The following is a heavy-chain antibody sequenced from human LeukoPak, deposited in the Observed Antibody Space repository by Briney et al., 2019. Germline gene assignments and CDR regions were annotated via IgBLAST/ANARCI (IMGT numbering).Heavy chain of an antibody. CDR3: ARGYDILTGYSKRLPPYNWFDP. D-gene: IGHD3-9*01. CDR1: GDSITTYF. V-gene: IGHV4-59*12. CDR2: IYYSGTT. Sequence: SETLSLTCTVSGDSITTYFWSWIRQPPGKGLEWIGYIYYSGTTNYNPSLKSQVTISVDTSKSQVSLKLSSVTAADTAVYYCARGYDILTGYSKRLPPYNWFDPWGQGTLVTVSS. J-gene: IGHJ5*02.